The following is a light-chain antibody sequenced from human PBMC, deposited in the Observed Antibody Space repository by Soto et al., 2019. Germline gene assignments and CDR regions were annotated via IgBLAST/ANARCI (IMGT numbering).Light chain of an antibody. J-gene: IGLJ3*02. CDR1: SSDIGGYNY. CDR3: TSYTSSITRYV. Sequence: QSALTQPASVSGSPGQSITISCTGTSSDIGGYNYVSWYQQDPGKAPKLMIYDVTTRPSGVSNRFSGSKSGNTASLTISGLQAEDESYYYCTSYTSSITRYVFGGGTSSPS. CDR2: DVT. V-gene: IGLV2-14*01.